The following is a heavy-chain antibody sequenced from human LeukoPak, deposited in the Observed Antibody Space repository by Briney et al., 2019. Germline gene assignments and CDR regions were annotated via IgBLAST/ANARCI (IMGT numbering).Heavy chain of an antibody. CDR1: GGSISSYY. Sequence: SETLSLTCTVSGGSISSYYWSWIRQPPGKGLEWIGYIYYSGTTNYNPSLKSRVTISVDTSKNQFFLKLSSVTAADTAVYYCARGVYIAAAQYGYWGQGTLVTVSS. CDR2: IYYSGTT. V-gene: IGHV4-59*01. D-gene: IGHD6-13*01. CDR3: ARGVYIAAAQYGY. J-gene: IGHJ4*02.